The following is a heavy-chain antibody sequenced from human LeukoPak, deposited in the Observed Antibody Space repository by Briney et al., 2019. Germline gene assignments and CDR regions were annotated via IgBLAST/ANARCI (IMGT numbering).Heavy chain of an antibody. V-gene: IGHV3-23*01. Sequence: GGSLRLSCVASGFTFSNYAMSWVRQAPGRGLEWIAALNGGRTFFQDSVRGRCTISRDHSKSTLYLQLNSLTGDDTAVYYCVKEVPTYGYFDYWGRGTLVTVSS. D-gene: IGHD2-21*01. CDR2: LNGGRT. J-gene: IGHJ4*02. CDR3: VKEVPTYGYFDY. CDR1: GFTFSNYA.